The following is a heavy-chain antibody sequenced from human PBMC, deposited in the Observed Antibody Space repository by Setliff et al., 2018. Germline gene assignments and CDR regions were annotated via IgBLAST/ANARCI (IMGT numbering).Heavy chain of an antibody. CDR2: ISGDGITI. CDR3: FGAGTCSY. CDR1: GFDFSYYY. Sequence: PGGSLRLSCAASGFDFSYYYMSWARQAPGKGLEWISKISGDGITIYSDSVRGRFTISRDSAKNSLSLQMNNLRIEDTAVYYCFGAGTCSYWGQGTLVTVSS. J-gene: IGHJ4*02. V-gene: IGHV3-11*04. D-gene: IGHD3-10*01.